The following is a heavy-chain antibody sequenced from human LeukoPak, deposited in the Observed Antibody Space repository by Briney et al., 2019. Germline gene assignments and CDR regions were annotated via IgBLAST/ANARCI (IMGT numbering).Heavy chain of an antibody. Sequence: SETLSLTCTVSGGSIRSGDYSWNWIRQPPGKGLEWIGYIDYSGSTYYNPSLKSRVTISVDTSKNRFSLKLSSVTAADTAVYYCARDPDMITFGGVIVPERDDDAFDIWGQGTMVTVSS. J-gene: IGHJ3*02. CDR2: IDYSGST. V-gene: IGHV4-30-4*01. CDR3: ARDPDMITFGGVIVPERDDDAFDI. CDR1: GGSIRSGDYS. D-gene: IGHD3-16*02.